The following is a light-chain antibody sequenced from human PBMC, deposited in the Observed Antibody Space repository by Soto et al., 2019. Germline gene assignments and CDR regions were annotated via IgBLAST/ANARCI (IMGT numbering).Light chain of an antibody. CDR1: QSLVYNDGNTY. J-gene: IGKJ2*01. V-gene: IGKV2D-30*01. Sequence: DVVMTQSPLSLPVTLGQPASISCRSSQSLVYNDGNTYLSWFQQRPGQSPRRLIYKVSNWDSGVPDRFSGSGSGTVFTLKISRVAAEDVGIYYCMQGTHWPYTFGQGTKLEIK. CDR3: MQGTHWPYT. CDR2: KVS.